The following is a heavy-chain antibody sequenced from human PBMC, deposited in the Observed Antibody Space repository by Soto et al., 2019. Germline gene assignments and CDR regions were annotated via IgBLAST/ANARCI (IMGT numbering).Heavy chain of an antibody. J-gene: IGHJ5*02. CDR1: GGSISTYY. CDR3: ATRITVFGLLIPPFDP. V-gene: IGHV4-59*03. D-gene: IGHD3-3*01. CDR2: IYYSGST. Sequence: SETLSLTCTVSGGSISTYYWSWIWQPPGKGLEWIGYIYYSGSTNYNPSLKSRVTMSVDTSKNQFSLRLSSVTAADTAIYYCATRITVFGLLIPPFDPWGQGSQVTVSS.